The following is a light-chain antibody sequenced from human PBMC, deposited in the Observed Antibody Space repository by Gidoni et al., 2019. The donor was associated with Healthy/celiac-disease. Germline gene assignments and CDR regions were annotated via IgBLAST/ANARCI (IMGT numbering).Light chain of an antibody. V-gene: IGKV2-28*01. J-gene: IGKJ4*01. Sequence: DIVMTQSPLSLPVTPGEPASISCRSSQSLLHSNGYNYLHWYLQKPGQSPPLLIYLGSNRASGVPDRFSGSGSGTDFTLKISRVEAEDVGVYYCMQALQTPSFGGGTKVEIK. CDR2: LGS. CDR3: MQALQTPS. CDR1: QSLLHSNGYNY.